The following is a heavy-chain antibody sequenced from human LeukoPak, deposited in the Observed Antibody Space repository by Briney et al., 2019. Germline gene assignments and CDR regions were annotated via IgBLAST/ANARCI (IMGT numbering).Heavy chain of an antibody. V-gene: IGHV1-69*13. CDR3: AREGIVGATNYFDY. J-gene: IGHJ4*02. D-gene: IGHD1-26*01. CDR2: IIPIFGTA. CDR1: GYTFTNYG. Sequence: SVKVSCKASGYTFTNYGISWVRQAPGQGLEWMGGIIPIFGTANYAQKFQGRVTITADESTSTAYMELSSLRSEDTAVYYCAREGIVGATNYFDYWGQGTLVTVSS.